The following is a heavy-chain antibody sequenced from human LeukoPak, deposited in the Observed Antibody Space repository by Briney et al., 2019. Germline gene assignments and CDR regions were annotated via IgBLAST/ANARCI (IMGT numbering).Heavy chain of an antibody. CDR1: GGTFSSYA. D-gene: IGHD6-13*01. V-gene: IGHV7-4-1*02. CDR3: AREGGSSSWYFPVY. CDR2: INTNTGNP. J-gene: IGHJ4*02. Sequence: ASVTVSCKASGGTFSSYAISWVRQAPGQGLEWMGWINTNTGNPTYAQGFTGRFVFSLDTSVSTAYLQISSLKAEDTAVYYCAREGGSSSWYFPVYWGQGTLVTVTS.